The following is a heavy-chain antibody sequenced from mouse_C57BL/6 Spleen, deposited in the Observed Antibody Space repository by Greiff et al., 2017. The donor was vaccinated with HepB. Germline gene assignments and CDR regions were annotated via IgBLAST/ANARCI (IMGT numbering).Heavy chain of an antibody. J-gene: IGHJ2*01. CDR1: GYSITSGYY. CDR3: AREGANYGSSYDY. CDR2: ISYDGSN. V-gene: IGHV3-6*01. D-gene: IGHD1-1*01. Sequence: ESGPGLVKPSQSLSLTCSVTGYSITSGYYWNWIRQFPGNKLEWMGYISYDGSNNYNPSLKNRISITRDTSKNQFFLKLNSVTTEDTATYYCAREGANYGSSYDYWGQGTTLTVSS.